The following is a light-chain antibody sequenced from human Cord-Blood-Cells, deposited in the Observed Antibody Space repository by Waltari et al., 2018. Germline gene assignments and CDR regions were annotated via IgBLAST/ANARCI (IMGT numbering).Light chain of an antibody. CDR1: SSDAGGYNY. J-gene: IGLJ2*01. V-gene: IGLV2-14*01. CDR3: SSHTSSSTLV. Sequence: HSALTQPASVSGPPGQSITISCTGTSSDAGGYNYVSWYQQNPGKPPKLLIYDLSNGPSAVSNRFSGSKSGNTAPLTISGLQAEDEADYYCSSHTSSSTLVFGGGTKLTVL. CDR2: DLS.